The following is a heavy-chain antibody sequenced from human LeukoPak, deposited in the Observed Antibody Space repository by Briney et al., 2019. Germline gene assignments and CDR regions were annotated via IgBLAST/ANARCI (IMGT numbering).Heavy chain of an antibody. CDR1: GGSFSGYY. CDR3: ARDHVLRYFDWLLPRGAFDI. J-gene: IGHJ3*02. Sequence: PSETLSLTCAVYGGSFSGYYWSWIRQPPGKGLEWIGEINHSGSTIYNPSLRSRVTISVDTSKNQFSLKLSSVTAADTAVYYCARDHVLRYFDWLLPRGAFDIWGQGTMVTVSS. CDR2: INHSGST. D-gene: IGHD3-9*01. V-gene: IGHV4-34*01.